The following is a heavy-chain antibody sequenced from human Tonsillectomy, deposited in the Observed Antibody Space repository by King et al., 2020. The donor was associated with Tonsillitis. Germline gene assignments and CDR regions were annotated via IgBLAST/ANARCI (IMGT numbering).Heavy chain of an antibody. CDR3: AKDQGAVAGRGPNDAFDI. CDR2: ISYDGSNK. V-gene: IGHV3-30*18. Sequence: QVQLVESGGGVVQPGRSLRLSCAASGFTFSSYGMHWVRQAPGKGLEWVAVISYDGSNKYYADSVKGRFTISRDNSKNTLYLQMNSLRAEDTAVYYCAKDQGAVAGRGPNDAFDIWGQGTMVTVSS. D-gene: IGHD6-19*01. CDR1: GFTFSSYG. J-gene: IGHJ3*02.